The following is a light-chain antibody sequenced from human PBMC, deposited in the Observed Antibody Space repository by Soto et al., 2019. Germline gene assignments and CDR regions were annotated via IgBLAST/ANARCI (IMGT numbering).Light chain of an antibody. J-gene: IGKJ5*01. Sequence: EIVLTQSPGTLSLSPGERATLSCRASQSVSSSYLAWYQQKPGQAPRLLIYGASSRATGIPDRFSGSGSGTDFTLTISRLEPEDFALYHCQQYGSASITFGQGTRLEIK. V-gene: IGKV3-20*01. CDR3: QQYGSASIT. CDR2: GAS. CDR1: QSVSSSY.